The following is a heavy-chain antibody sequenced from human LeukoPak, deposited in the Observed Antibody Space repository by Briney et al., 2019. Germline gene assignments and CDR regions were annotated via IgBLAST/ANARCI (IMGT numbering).Heavy chain of an antibody. J-gene: IGHJ4*02. CDR2: IKQDGSEK. V-gene: IGHV3-7*01. Sequence: GGSLRLSCAASGFTFSSYGMSWVRQAPGKGLEWVANIKQDGSEKYYVDSVKGRFTISRDNAKNSLYLQMNSLRAEDTAVYYCARDQQLDYWGQGTLVTVSS. CDR1: GFTFSSYG. CDR3: ARDQQLDY. D-gene: IGHD6-13*01.